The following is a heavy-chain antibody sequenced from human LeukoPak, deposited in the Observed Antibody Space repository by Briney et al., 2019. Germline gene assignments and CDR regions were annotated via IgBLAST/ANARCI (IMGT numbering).Heavy chain of an antibody. CDR2: IYSGGST. CDR1: GFTVSSNY. D-gene: IGHD6-19*01. V-gene: IGHV3-53*01. CDR3: ARDRSGFRGYYYYGMDV. Sequence: GGSLRLSCAASGFTVSSNYMSWVRQAPGKGLEWVSVIYSGGSTYYADSVKGRFTISRDNSKNTLYLQTNSLRAEDTAVYYCARDRSGFRGYYYYGMDVWGQGTTVTVSS. J-gene: IGHJ6*02.